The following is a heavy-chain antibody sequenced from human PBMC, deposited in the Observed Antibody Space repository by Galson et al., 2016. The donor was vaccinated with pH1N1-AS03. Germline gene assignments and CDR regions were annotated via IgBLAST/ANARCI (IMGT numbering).Heavy chain of an antibody. CDR2: ITAYNGNS. CDR3: ARDQGSVRTTRAVDI. D-gene: IGHD1-26*01. V-gene: IGHV1-18*04. Sequence: QSGAEVKKPGASLKVSCMASGYTFSSYGISWVRQAPGQGLGWMGWITAYNGNSNYAQKLQGRLTMTTDTSTSTAYMELRSLRSDDTAVYYCARDQGSVRTTRAVDIWGQGTMVTASS. CDR1: GYTFSSYG. J-gene: IGHJ3*02.